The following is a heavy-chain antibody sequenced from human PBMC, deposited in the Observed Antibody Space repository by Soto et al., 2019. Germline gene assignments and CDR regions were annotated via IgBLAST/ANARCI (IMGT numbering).Heavy chain of an antibody. CDR1: GYTFTSYD. V-gene: IGHV1-8*01. CDR2: MNPNSGNT. Sequence: GASVKVSCKASGYTFTSYDINWVRLATGQGLEWMGWMNPNSGNTGYAQKFQGRVTMTRNTSISTAYMELSSLRSEDTAVYYCARGGGTAYYYYGMDVWGQGTTVTVSS. CDR3: ARGGGTAYYYYGMDV. D-gene: IGHD1-1*01. J-gene: IGHJ6*02.